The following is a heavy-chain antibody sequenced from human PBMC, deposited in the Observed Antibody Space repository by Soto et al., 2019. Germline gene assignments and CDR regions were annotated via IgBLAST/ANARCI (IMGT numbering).Heavy chain of an antibody. CDR1: GGSFSGYY. Sequence: SETLSLTCAVYGGSFSGYYWSWIRQPPGKGLEWIGEINHSGSTNYNPSLKSRVTISVDTSKNQFSLKLSSVTAADTAVYYCARGPAYYDFWSGYYLFDYWGQGTLVTVSP. CDR3: ARGPAYYDFWSGYYLFDY. J-gene: IGHJ4*02. CDR2: INHSGST. D-gene: IGHD3-3*01. V-gene: IGHV4-34*01.